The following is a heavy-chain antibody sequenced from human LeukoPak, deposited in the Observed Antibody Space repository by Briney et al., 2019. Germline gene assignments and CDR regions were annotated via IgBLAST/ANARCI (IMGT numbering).Heavy chain of an antibody. CDR3: ARDRRAIATAGEYYFDY. Sequence: ASVKVSCKASGYTFTSYGISWVRQAPGQGLEWMGWISAYNGDTNYAQKLQGRVTMTTDTSTSTAYMELRSLRSDDTAVYYCARDRRAIATAGEYYFDYWGQGILVTVSS. J-gene: IGHJ4*02. CDR1: GYTFTSYG. V-gene: IGHV1-18*01. CDR2: ISAYNGDT. D-gene: IGHD6-13*01.